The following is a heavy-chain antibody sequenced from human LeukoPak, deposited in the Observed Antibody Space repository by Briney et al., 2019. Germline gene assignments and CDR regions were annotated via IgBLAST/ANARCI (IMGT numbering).Heavy chain of an antibody. Sequence: SETLSLTCAVYGGSFSGYYWSWVRQPPGKGLEWIGEINHSGSTNYNPSLKSRVTISVDTSKNQFSLKLSSVTAADTAVYYCARGTMTTVTYYFDYWGQGNLVTVSS. V-gene: IGHV4-34*01. J-gene: IGHJ4*02. D-gene: IGHD4-17*01. CDR2: INHSGST. CDR1: GGSFSGYY. CDR3: ARGTMTTVTYYFDY.